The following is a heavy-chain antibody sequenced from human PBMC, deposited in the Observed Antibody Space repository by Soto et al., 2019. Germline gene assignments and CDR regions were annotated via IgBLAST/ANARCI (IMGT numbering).Heavy chain of an antibody. CDR3: ARVARRYCSSTSCYNYGMDV. V-gene: IGHV3-7*03. J-gene: IGHJ6*02. CDR2: IKQDGSEK. CDR1: GFTFSSYW. D-gene: IGHD2-2*02. Sequence: PGGSLRLSCAASGFTFSSYWMSWVRQAPGKGLEWVANIKQDGSEKYYVDSVKGRFTISRDNAKNSLYLQMNSLRAEDTAVYYCARVARRYCSSTSCYNYGMDVWGQGTTVTVSS.